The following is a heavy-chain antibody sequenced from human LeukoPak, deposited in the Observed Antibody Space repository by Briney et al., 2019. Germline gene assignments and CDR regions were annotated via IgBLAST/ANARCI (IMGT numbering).Heavy chain of an antibody. D-gene: IGHD5-18*01. CDR1: GGTFSSYA. CDR3: ARDFVDTAMAGLVGYMDV. CDR2: IIPIFGTA. J-gene: IGHJ6*03. Sequence: SVKVSCKASGGTFSSYAISWVRQAPGQGLEWMGGIIPIFGTANYAQKLQGRVTITADESTSTAYMELSSLRSEDTAVYYCARDFVDTAMAGLVGYMDVWGKGTTVTVSS. V-gene: IGHV1-69*13.